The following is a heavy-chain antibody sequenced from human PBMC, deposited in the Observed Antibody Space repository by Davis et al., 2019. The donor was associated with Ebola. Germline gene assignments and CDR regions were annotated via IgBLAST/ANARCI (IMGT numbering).Heavy chain of an antibody. V-gene: IGHV3-74*01. CDR3: ARDRYSSSWLQGFDP. CDR2: ISTDVSST. Sequence: PGGSLRLSCAASGFTFSRCWMHWVRQAPGKGLVWVSRISTDVSSTSYADSVKGRFTISRDNAKNTLYLQMNSLRAEDTAVYYCARDRYSSSWLQGFDPWGQGTLVTVSS. CDR1: GFTFSRCW. D-gene: IGHD6-13*01. J-gene: IGHJ5*02.